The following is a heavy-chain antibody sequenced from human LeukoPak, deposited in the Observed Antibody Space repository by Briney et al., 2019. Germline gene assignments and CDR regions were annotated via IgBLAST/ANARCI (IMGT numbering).Heavy chain of an antibody. D-gene: IGHD1-1*01. J-gene: IGHJ4*02. CDR3: AKGGIGSTGLDY. CDR1: GFTFSSYS. CDR2: ISSSSSYI. V-gene: IGHV3-21*04. Sequence: GGSLRLSCAASGFTFSSYSMNWVRQAPGKGLEWVSSISSSSSYIYYADSVKGRFTISRDNSKNTLCLQMNSLRAEDTAVYYCAKGGIGSTGLDYWGQGTLVTVSS.